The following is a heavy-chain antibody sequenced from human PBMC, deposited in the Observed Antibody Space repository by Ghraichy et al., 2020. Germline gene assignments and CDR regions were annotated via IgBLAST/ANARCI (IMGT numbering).Heavy chain of an antibody. CDR3: ARGRQWLVPFDY. Sequence: SETLSLTCAVYGGSFSNYYWNWIRQPPGKGLEWIGEINHSGSTNYNPSLKSQVTISVDTSKNHFSLKLSSVTAADTAVYYCARGRQWLVPFDYWGQGTLVTVSS. D-gene: IGHD6-19*01. J-gene: IGHJ4*02. CDR2: INHSGST. V-gene: IGHV4-34*01. CDR1: GGSFSNYY.